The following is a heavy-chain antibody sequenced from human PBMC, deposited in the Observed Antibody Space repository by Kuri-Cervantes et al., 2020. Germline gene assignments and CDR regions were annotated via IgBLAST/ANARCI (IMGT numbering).Heavy chain of an antibody. CDR3: ARHVEGNMVRGVRGIDY. Sequence: LSCTVSGGSIDTNGYYWAWVRQPPGKGLEWIGSIYFNGNVYYNPSLKSHFTMSVDTSKNQFSLKLSSVTAADTAVYYCARHVEGNMVRGVRGIDYWGQGTLVTVSS. CDR2: IYFNGNV. CDR1: GGSIDTNGYY. D-gene: IGHD3-10*01. J-gene: IGHJ4*02. V-gene: IGHV4-39*01.